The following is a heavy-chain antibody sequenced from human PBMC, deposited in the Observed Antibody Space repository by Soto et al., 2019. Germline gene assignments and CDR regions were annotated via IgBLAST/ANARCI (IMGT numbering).Heavy chain of an antibody. J-gene: IGHJ6*02. CDR1: CGSIISGGYY. CDR2: IYYSGST. CDR3: ARDSQQPPYYYGMDV. D-gene: IGHD6-13*01. V-gene: IGHV4-31*03. Sequence: SETLSLTCTFSCGSIISGGYYWSWIRQHPGKGLEWIGYIYYSGSTYYNPSLKSRVTISVDTSKNQFSLKLSSVTAADTAVYYCARDSQQPPYYYGMDVWGQGTTVTVSS.